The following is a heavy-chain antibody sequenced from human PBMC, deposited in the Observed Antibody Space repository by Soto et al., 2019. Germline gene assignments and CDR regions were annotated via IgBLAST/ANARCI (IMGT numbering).Heavy chain of an antibody. J-gene: IGHJ5*02. D-gene: IGHD5-18*01. CDR1: GFTFSSYG. CDR3: AKPRGYGYGDGWFDP. V-gene: IGHV3-30*18. CDR2: ISYDGSNK. Sequence: GGSLRLSCAASGFTFSSYGMHWVRQAPGKGLEWVAVISYDGSNKYYADSVKGRFTISRDNSKNTPYLQMNSLRAEDTAVYYCAKPRGYGYGDGWFDPWGQGTLVTVSS.